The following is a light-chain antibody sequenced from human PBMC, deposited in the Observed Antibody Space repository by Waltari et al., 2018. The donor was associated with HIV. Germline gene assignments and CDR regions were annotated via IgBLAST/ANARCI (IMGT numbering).Light chain of an antibody. CDR2: EVT. V-gene: IGLV2-14*01. CDR1: RSDIGAYNY. J-gene: IGLJ1*01. CDR3: TSYTSISTLV. Sequence: QSALTQPASVSGSPGQSITISCTGTRSDIGAYNYVSWYQHHPCKAPKLLIYEVTNRPSGVSPRFSGSKSGNTASLTISGLQAEDEADFYCTSYTSISTLVFGTGTKVTVL.